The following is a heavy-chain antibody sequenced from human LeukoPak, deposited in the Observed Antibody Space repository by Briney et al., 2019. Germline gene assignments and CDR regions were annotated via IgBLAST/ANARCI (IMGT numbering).Heavy chain of an antibody. CDR1: GGAITSGSYY. Sequence: SETLSLTCTVSGGAITSGSYYWSWIRQPPGKGLAWIVSIYYSGSTYYNPSLESRITVALDTTKRQLSLKVSSVTAADTAVYYCARDKTFEVVNFFDYWGQGTLVTVSS. CDR3: ARDKTFEVVNFFDY. J-gene: IGHJ4*02. D-gene: IGHD3-3*01. V-gene: IGHV4-39*07. CDR2: IYYSGST.